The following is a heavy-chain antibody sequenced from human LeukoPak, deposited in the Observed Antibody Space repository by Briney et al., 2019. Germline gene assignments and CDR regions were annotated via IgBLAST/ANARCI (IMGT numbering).Heavy chain of an antibody. J-gene: IGHJ4*02. CDR3: ATETNGRHYDY. D-gene: IGHD1-14*01. V-gene: IGHV3-21*06. CDR2: IGPTGFDR. CDR1: GLTFSTSG. Sequence: GGSLRLSCTTSGLTFSTSGFNWVRQAPGKGLEWVASIGPTGFDRYHADSIKGRFTISRGNANNFLYLQMDSLRAEGTAVYYCATETNGRHYDYWGQGTLLTVSS.